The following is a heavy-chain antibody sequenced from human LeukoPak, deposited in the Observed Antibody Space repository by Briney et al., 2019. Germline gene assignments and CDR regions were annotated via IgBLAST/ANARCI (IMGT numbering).Heavy chain of an antibody. D-gene: IGHD4-17*01. V-gene: IGHV5-51*01. Sequence: GESLKISCKASGYKFSSYWIGWVRQMPGKGLEWMGIIYPGDSDTRYSPSFEGQVTISADKSISTAYLEWSNLKASDTAIYYCARRYGRPFDYWGQGTLVTVSS. CDR1: GYKFSSYW. CDR2: IYPGDSDT. J-gene: IGHJ4*02. CDR3: ARRYGRPFDY.